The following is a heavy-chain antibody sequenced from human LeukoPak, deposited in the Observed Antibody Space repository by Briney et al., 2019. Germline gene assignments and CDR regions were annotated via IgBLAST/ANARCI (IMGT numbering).Heavy chain of an antibody. Sequence: HPGGSLRLSCAASGFTFSSYAMHWVRQAPGKGLEYVSAISSNGGSTYYANSVKGRFTISRDNAKNSLYLQMNSLRAEDTALYYCAKGVGATFDAFEIWGQGTMVTVSS. D-gene: IGHD1-26*01. CDR1: GFTFSSYA. CDR3: AKGVGATFDAFEI. J-gene: IGHJ3*02. V-gene: IGHV3-64*01. CDR2: ISSNGGST.